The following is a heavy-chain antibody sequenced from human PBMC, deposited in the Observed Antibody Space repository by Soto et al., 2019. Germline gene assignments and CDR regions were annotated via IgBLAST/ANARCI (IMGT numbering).Heavy chain of an antibody. V-gene: IGHV1-18*01. D-gene: IGHD6-6*01. Sequence: QVQLVQSGAEVKKPGASVKVSCKASGYTFTHDGISWVRQAPGQGLEWMGWINAYDGNTNYAQKLQGRVTMTTDTATTTASVELTSMRSDDTAVYYRARFVAYNCFDPWGQGTLVTVSS. J-gene: IGHJ5*02. CDR3: ARFVAYNCFDP. CDR2: INAYDGNT. CDR1: GYTFTHDG.